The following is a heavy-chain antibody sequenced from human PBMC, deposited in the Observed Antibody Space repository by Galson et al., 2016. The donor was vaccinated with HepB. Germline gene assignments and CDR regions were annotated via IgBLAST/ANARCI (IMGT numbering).Heavy chain of an antibody. V-gene: IGHV3-23*01. CDR2: ISRSGDST. J-gene: IGHJ6*04. Sequence: SLRLSCAGSGFIFRGYGMHWVRQAPGKGLEVVSSISRSGDSTDYADSVKGRFTISRDNSMNTLSLQMNSLRAEDTAAYYCVQGSTAPAVWGKGTTVTVSS. D-gene: IGHD1-26*01. CDR1: GFIFRGYG. CDR3: VQGSTAPAV.